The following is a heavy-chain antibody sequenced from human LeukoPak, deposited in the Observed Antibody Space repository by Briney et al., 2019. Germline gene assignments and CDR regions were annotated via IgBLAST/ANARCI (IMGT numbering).Heavy chain of an antibody. CDR1: GFTFDDYA. V-gene: IGHV3-20*04. Sequence: GGSLRLSCAASGFTFDDYAMSWGRQTPGKGLEWVSGTNWVGGRTGYADSVKGRFTISRDNAKNSLYLQMNSLRVEDTAMYYCARDGLRRPPTPYCGGDCPLDYWGQGTLVSVSS. CDR3: ARDGLRRPPTPYCGGDCPLDY. J-gene: IGHJ4*02. D-gene: IGHD2-21*02. CDR2: TNWVGGRT.